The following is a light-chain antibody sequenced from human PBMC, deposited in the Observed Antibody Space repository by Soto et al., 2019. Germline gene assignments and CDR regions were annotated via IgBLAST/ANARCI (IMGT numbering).Light chain of an antibody. CDR2: EVS. CDR1: SSDVGSYNF. CDR3: CADAGRSTYV. J-gene: IGLJ1*01. V-gene: IGLV2-23*02. Sequence: QSVLTQPASVSGSPGQSITISCTRTSSDVGSYNFVSWYQQHPGEVPKVMIYEVSKRPSGVSDRFSGSKSGNTASLTISGLQAEDEADYYCCADAGRSTYVFGTGTKVT.